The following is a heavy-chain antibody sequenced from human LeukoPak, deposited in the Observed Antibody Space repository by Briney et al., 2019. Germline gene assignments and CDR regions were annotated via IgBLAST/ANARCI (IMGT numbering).Heavy chain of an antibody. CDR2: ISAYNGNT. J-gene: IGHJ3*02. CDR3: ARASLDSKFAFDI. V-gene: IGHV1-18*01. Sequence: ASVKVSCKASGYTFTNYGISWVRQAPGQGLEWMGWISAYNGNTNYAQKFQGRATMTTDTSTSTAYMELRSLRSDDTAVYYCARASLDSKFAFDIWGQGTMVTVSS. CDR1: GYTFTNYG. D-gene: IGHD6-6*01.